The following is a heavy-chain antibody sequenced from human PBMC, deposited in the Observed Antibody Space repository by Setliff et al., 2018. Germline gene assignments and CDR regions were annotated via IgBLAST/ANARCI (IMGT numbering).Heavy chain of an antibody. J-gene: IGHJ4*02. CDR3: ARVAMGASCSGTSCQKYRFDY. V-gene: IGHV3-20*04. CDR1: GFTFDDYG. D-gene: IGHD2-2*01. CDR2: LSWRGDNI. Sequence: PGVSLRLSCLASGFTFDDYGMSWVRQAPGKGLEWVSGLSWRGDNIGYADSVEGRFSISRDSAENSLYLQMNSLRTEDTAVYFCARVAMGASCSGTSCQKYRFDYWGQGTLVTVSS.